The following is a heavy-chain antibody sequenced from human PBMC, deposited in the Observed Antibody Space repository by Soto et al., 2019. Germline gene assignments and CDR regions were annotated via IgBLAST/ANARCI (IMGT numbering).Heavy chain of an antibody. D-gene: IGHD6-6*01. Sequence: QVQLVQSGAEVTKPGASVKISCKASGYTFTNYYMHWVRQAPGQGPEWMGIISPSDGGTSNEQKFQGRLTMTADTSTSTFYMKLSSLTSEDTAVYYCARGRLFSSSSRGLGYYGMDDWGHGTTVTVSS. J-gene: IGHJ6*02. CDR1: GYTFTNYY. CDR3: ARGRLFSSSSRGLGYYGMDD. V-gene: IGHV1-46*01. CDR2: ISPSDGGT.